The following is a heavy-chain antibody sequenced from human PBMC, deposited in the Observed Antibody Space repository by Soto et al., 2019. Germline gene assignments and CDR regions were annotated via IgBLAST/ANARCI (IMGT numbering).Heavy chain of an antibody. Sequence: PWGSLKLSRAASGFTFKISGVPLAFQAPGKGLEWVAITSCNRSHTYYVDSVKGRFTISRDNAKNSLYLQMNSLRAEDTAVYYCARDGPTARPVDYWGQGTLVTVSS. CDR1: GFTFKISG. D-gene: IGHD6-6*01. CDR2: TSCNRSHT. CDR3: ARDGPTARPVDY. J-gene: IGHJ4*02. V-gene: IGHV3-30*03.